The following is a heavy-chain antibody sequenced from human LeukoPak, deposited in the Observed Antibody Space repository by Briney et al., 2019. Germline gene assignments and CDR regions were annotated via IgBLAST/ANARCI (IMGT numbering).Heavy chain of an antibody. J-gene: IGHJ4*02. V-gene: IGHV1-18*01. CDR1: VYSFTKYG. Sequence: ASVKVSCKASVYSFTKYGLNWVRQAPGQGLQWMGWISCYNGHTHYAQNFQGRVTMTTDTSTNTAYMELRSLRSDDTAVYYCARDHEYYYDSSGYLYYFDYWGQGTLVTVSS. D-gene: IGHD3-22*01. CDR2: ISCYNGHT. CDR3: ARDHEYYYDSSGYLYYFDY.